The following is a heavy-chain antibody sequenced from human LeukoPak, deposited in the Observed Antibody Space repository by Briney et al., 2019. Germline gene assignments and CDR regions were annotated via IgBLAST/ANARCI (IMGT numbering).Heavy chain of an antibody. CDR1: GFTFDDYT. D-gene: IGHD4-17*01. V-gene: IGHV3-43*01. J-gene: IGHJ2*01. CDR3: AAERSRYFDL. Sequence: GGSLRLSCAASGFTFDDYTMHWVRQAPGKGLGWVSLITWDGGSTFYADSVKGRFTISRDNSKNSLYLQMNSLRTEDTALYYCAAERSRYFDLWGRGTLVTVSS. CDR2: ITWDGGST.